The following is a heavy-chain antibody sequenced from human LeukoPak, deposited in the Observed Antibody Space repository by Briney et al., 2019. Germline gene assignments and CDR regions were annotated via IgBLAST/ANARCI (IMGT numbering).Heavy chain of an antibody. J-gene: IGHJ4*02. Sequence: GGSLRLSCAASGFTFSSHAMHWVRQAPGKGLEYVSAISSNGGSTYYANSVKGRFTISRDNSKNTLYLQMGSLRAEDMAVYYCARGEGRSGENSIDYWTPIDYWGQGTLVTVSS. CDR1: GFTFSSHA. CDR2: ISSNGGST. CDR3: ARGEGRSGENSIDYWTPIDY. V-gene: IGHV3-64*01. D-gene: IGHD3-3*01.